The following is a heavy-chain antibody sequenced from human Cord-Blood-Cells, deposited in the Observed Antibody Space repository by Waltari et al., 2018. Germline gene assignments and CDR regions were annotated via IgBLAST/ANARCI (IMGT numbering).Heavy chain of an antibody. Sequence: QVQLQQWGAGLLKPSETLSLTCAVYGGSFSGYYWSWIPQPPGKGLEWIGEINHSGSTNYNPSLKSRVTISVDTSKNQFSLKLSSVTAADTAVYYCARHAIRTFDYWGQGTLVTVSS. CDR3: ARHAIRTFDY. CDR1: GGSFSGYY. V-gene: IGHV4-34*01. D-gene: IGHD2-8*01. J-gene: IGHJ4*02. CDR2: INHSGST.